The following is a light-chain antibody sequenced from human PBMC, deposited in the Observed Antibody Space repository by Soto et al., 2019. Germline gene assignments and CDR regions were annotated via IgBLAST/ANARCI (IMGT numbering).Light chain of an antibody. Sequence: MTHSPLSLPVTPGEPASIFCRCSQRIMHSNGYNYLAWYQQKPGKVPQLLIYGSSTLQSGVPARFSGSGSGTDFTLTISSLQPEDVAAYYCQKYNSAFLTFGGGTKVDI. CDR3: QKYNSAFLT. J-gene: IGKJ4*01. CDR1: QRIMHSNGYNY. V-gene: IGKV1-27*01. CDR2: GSS.